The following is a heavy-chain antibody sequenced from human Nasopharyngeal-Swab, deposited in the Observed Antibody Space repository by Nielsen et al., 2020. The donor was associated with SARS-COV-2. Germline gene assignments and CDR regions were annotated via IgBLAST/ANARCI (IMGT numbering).Heavy chain of an antibody. Sequence: GESLKISCAASGFTFSTYAVSWVRQAPGKGLEWVSVFSGSGGSTYYADSVKGRFTISRDNSKDTLYLQMNSLRAEDTAVYYCAKDQGGQQLVRGSDYWGQGTLVTVSS. V-gene: IGHV3-23*01. J-gene: IGHJ4*02. CDR1: GFTFSTYA. D-gene: IGHD6-13*01. CDR3: AKDQGGQQLVRGSDY. CDR2: FSGSGGST.